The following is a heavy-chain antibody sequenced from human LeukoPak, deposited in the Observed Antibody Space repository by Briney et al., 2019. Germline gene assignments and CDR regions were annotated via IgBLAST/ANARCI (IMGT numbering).Heavy chain of an antibody. D-gene: IGHD1-26*01. CDR2: ISYDGSNK. J-gene: IGHJ4*02. V-gene: IGHV3-30*01. Sequence: GRSLRLSCAASGFTFSSYAMHWVRQAPGKGLEWVAVISYDGSNKYYADSVKGRFTISRDNSKNTLYLQMNSLRAEDTAVDYCARDSGKIRVGATMMFDYWGQGTLVTVSS. CDR1: GFTFSSYA. CDR3: ARDSGKIRVGATMMFDY.